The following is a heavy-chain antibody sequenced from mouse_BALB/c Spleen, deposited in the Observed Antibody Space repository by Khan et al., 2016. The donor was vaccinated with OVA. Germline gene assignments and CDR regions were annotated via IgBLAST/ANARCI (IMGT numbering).Heavy chain of an antibody. CDR1: GFTFSNYA. V-gene: IGHV5-6-5*01. Sequence: EVELVESGGGLVKPGGSLKLSCAASGFTFSNYAMSWVRQSPEKRLEWVASISSGDSTYYPDSVKARFTIPRDNARNILYLQMSSLRSEDTAMYWYERDYWLAYWGQGTMVTVSA. J-gene: IGHJ3*01. CDR3: ERDYWLAY. CDR2: ISSGDST.